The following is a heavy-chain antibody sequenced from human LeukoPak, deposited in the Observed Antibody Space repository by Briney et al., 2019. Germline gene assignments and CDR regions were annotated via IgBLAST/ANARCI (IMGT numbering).Heavy chain of an antibody. Sequence: GGSLRLFCAASGLTFSSYWMLWPPQATGKGLVWVSCINCDGNSTLYAHSVKGRLTISRDNAKNTLYLQMNSQRGDDTAVYYCARDVSGGTSWFDPGGQGTLVTVSS. D-gene: IGHD1/OR15-1a*01. V-gene: IGHV3-74*01. CDR3: ARDVSGGTSWFDP. CDR1: GLTFSSYW. CDR2: INCDGNST. J-gene: IGHJ5*02.